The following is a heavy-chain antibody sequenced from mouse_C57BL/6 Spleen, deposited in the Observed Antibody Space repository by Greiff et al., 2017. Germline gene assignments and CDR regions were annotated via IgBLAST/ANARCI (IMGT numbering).Heavy chain of an antibody. CDR1: GYAFSSYW. CDR3: ARGGVLLRSYFDY. J-gene: IGHJ2*01. D-gene: IGHD1-1*01. Sequence: VQLQQSGAELVKPGASVKISCKASGYAFSSYWMNWVKQRPGKGLEWIGQIYPGDGDTNYNGKFKGKATLTADKSSSTAYMQLSSLTSEDSAVYFCARGGVLLRSYFDYWGQGTTLTVSS. CDR2: IYPGDGDT. V-gene: IGHV1-80*01.